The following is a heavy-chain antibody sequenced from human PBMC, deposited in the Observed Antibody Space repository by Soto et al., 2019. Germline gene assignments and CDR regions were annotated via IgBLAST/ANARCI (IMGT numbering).Heavy chain of an antibody. CDR1: GYSISSGYH. V-gene: IGHV4-38-2*02. J-gene: IGHJ5*02. D-gene: IGHD2-15*01. CDR3: ARQDRVVAEGRWFDP. CDR2: VHYSGNT. Sequence: SETLSLTCTVSGYSISSGYHWAWIRRPPGKGLEWLGSVHYSGNTYYNPSLKSRLTISVDKSKNQFSLNLSSVTAADTAVYYCARQDRVVAEGRWFDPWSQGTLVTVSS.